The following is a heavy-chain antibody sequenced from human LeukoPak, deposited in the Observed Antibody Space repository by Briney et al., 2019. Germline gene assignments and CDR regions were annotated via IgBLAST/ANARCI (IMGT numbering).Heavy chain of an antibody. CDR2: IKQDGSET. CDR1: GFTFSSYW. CDR3: VRDVDS. J-gene: IGHJ4*02. Sequence: PGGSLRLSCVASGFTFSSYWMSWVRQAPGKGLEWVANIKQDGSETYYVDSVKGRFTTSRDNTKNSLALQMNSLRAEDTAVYYCVRDVDSWGQGTLVTVSS. V-gene: IGHV3-7*05.